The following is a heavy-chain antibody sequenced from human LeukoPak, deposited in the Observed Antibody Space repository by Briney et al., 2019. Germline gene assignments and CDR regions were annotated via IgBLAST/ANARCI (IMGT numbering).Heavy chain of an antibody. CDR2: INSNNGKT. J-gene: IGHJ5*02. D-gene: IGHD6-19*01. CDR3: ARKGSPVAGKRNWFDP. CDR1: GDNFINYG. Sequence: GASVNVSCKASGDNFINYGITWVRQAPGQGLEWMGWINSNNGKTEYTQMLQGRVTMTTDTATSTVYMELRSLRSDDTAVYYCARKGSPVAGKRNWFDPWGQGTLVIVSS. V-gene: IGHV1-18*01.